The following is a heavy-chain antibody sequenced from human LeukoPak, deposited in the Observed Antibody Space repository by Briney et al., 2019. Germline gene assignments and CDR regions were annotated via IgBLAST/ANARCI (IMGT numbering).Heavy chain of an antibody. D-gene: IGHD3-16*01. CDR3: ARVRGDFETD. CDR1: GGSLRSYH. CDR2: IYTSGRT. J-gene: IGHJ1*01. V-gene: IGHV4-4*07. Sequence: SETLSLTCIVSGGSLRSYHWSWLRQPAGKGLEWIGRIYTSGRTDDNSSLKRRVTMSVETSKNQFSLKLTSVTAADTAMYYCARVRGDFETDWGQGTLVTVSS.